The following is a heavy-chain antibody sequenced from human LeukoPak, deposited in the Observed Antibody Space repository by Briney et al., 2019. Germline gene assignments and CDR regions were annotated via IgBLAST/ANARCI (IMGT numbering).Heavy chain of an antibody. D-gene: IGHD1-14*01. CDR3: ARDPESQKGRDGLDY. Sequence: GGSQRLSCVASGFSFSDYWMSWVRQAPGKGLEWVASIETDGSAKYCVDSLKGRFTISRDNAKNSLYLQMNNLRAEDTAVYYCARDPESQKGRDGLDYWGQGSLVTVAS. CDR2: IETDGSAK. CDR1: GFSFSDYW. V-gene: IGHV3-7*01. J-gene: IGHJ4*02.